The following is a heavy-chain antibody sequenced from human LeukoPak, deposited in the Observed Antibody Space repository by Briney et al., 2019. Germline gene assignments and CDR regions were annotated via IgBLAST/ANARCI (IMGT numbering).Heavy chain of an antibody. CDR2: INHSGST. D-gene: IGHD3-22*01. Sequence: SETLSLTCAVYGGSFSGYYWSWIRQPPGKGLEWIGEINHSGSTNHNPSLKSRVTISVNTSKNQFSLKLSSVTAADTAVYYCARRAYYESSVDYWGQGTLVTISS. J-gene: IGHJ4*02. CDR3: ARRAYYESSVDY. CDR1: GGSFSGYY. V-gene: IGHV4-34*01.